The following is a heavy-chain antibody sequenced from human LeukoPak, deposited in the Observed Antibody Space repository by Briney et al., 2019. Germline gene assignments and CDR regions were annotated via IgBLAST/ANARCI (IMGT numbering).Heavy chain of an antibody. Sequence: ASVKVSCKASGYTFTGYYMHWVRQAPGQGLEWIGWINTISGGTNYAQKFQGRVTMTRDTSISTAYMELSRLTSDDTAVYYCARGREVAGTVGYWGQGTLVTVSS. J-gene: IGHJ4*02. V-gene: IGHV1-2*02. CDR1: GYTFTGYY. D-gene: IGHD6-19*01. CDR2: INTISGGT. CDR3: ARGREVAGTVGY.